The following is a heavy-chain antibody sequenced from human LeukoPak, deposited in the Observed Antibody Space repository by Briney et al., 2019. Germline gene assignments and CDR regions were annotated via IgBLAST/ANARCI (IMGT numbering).Heavy chain of an antibody. Sequence: SETLSLTCTVSGGSISGSSYYWGWIRQPPGKGLEWIGRIYYSGSTYYNPSLKSRVTISVDTSKNQFSLKLSSVTAADTAVYYCARFRLGSSGQLEEDYYFDYWGQGTLGTVSS. V-gene: IGHV4-39*01. CDR1: GGSISGSSYY. CDR2: IYYSGST. CDR3: ARFRLGSSGQLEEDYYFDY. J-gene: IGHJ4*02. D-gene: IGHD3-22*01.